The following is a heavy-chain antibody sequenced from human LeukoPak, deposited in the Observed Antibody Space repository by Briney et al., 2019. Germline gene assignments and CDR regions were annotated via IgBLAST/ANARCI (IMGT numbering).Heavy chain of an antibody. V-gene: IGHV3-23*01. Sequence: TGGSLRLSCAASGFTFSSHGMNWVRQAPGKGLEWVSGISPSGGITYYTDSVKGRFAISRDNSKNTVSLQMNSLRAEDTAVYYCAREFFYYDSSGYHNWFDPWGQGTLVTVSS. D-gene: IGHD3-22*01. CDR3: AREFFYYDSSGYHNWFDP. CDR2: ISPSGGIT. J-gene: IGHJ5*02. CDR1: GFTFSSHG.